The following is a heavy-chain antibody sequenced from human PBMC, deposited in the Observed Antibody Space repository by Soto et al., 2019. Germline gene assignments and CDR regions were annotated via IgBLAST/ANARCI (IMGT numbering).Heavy chain of an antibody. D-gene: IGHD3-10*01. CDR1: GFTFSSYA. Sequence: EVQLLESGGGLVQPGGSLRLSCAASGFTFSSYAMSWVRQAPGKGLEWVSAISGSGGSTYYADSVKGRFTISRDNSKNTLYLQRNSLRAEETAVYYCAKDRGWFGVVDYGGQGTLVTVTS. CDR2: ISGSGGST. J-gene: IGHJ4*02. CDR3: AKDRGWFGVVDY. V-gene: IGHV3-23*01.